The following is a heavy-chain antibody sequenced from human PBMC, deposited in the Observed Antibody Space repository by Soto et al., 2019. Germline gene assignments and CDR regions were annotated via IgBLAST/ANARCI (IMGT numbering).Heavy chain of an antibody. CDR1: GFTFSSYA. CDR2: ISGSGGST. J-gene: IGHJ6*02. Sequence: GGSLRLSCAASGFTFSSYAMSWVRQAPGKGLEWVSAISGSGGSTYYADSVKGRFTISRDNSKNTLYLQMNSLRAEDTAIYYCAKSSTSSGYSSYYYGMDVWGQGTTVTVSS. CDR3: AKSSTSSGYSSYYYGMDV. D-gene: IGHD2-15*01. V-gene: IGHV3-23*01.